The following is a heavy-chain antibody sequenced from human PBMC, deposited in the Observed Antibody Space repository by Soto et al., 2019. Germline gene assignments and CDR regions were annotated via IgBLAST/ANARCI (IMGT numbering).Heavy chain of an antibody. Sequence: SETLSLTCTVSGGSISSYYWSWIRQPPGKGLEWIGYIYYSGSTNYNPSLKSRVTISVDTSKNQFSLKLSSVTAADTAVYYCARESIAVAGVFDYWGQGTLVTVSS. CDR3: ARESIAVAGVFDY. V-gene: IGHV4-59*01. J-gene: IGHJ4*02. CDR1: GGSISSYY. D-gene: IGHD6-19*01. CDR2: IYYSGST.